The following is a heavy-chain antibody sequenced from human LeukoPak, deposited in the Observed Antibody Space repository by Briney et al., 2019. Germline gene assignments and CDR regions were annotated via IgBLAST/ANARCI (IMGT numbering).Heavy chain of an antibody. D-gene: IGHD2-15*01. CDR2: IKQDGSKK. V-gene: IGHV3-7*01. CDR1: GFTFSNYW. CDR3: AKDRGYCSGGSCLYFDY. Sequence: PGGSLRLSCAASGFTFSNYWMSWVRQAPGKGLEWVANIKQDGSKKNYVDSVKGRFSISRDNDKKSMYLQMNSLRADDTAVYYCAKDRGYCSGGSCLYFDYWGQGTLVTVSS. J-gene: IGHJ4*02.